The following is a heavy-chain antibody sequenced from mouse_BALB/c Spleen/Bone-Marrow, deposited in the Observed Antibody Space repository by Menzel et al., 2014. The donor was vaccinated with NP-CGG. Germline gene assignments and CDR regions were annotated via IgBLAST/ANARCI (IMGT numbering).Heavy chain of an antibody. CDR1: GYAFSGYW. Sequence: VQLQESGAELVRPGSSVKISCKASGYAFSGYWMNWVKQRPGQGLEWIGQIYPGDGDTNYNEKFKGKATLTADKSSRTAYMQLSSLTSDDSAVYFCARGWLLPFAYWGQGTLVTVST. CDR2: IYPGDGDT. D-gene: IGHD2-3*01. CDR3: ARGWLLPFAY. J-gene: IGHJ3*01. V-gene: IGHV1-80*01.